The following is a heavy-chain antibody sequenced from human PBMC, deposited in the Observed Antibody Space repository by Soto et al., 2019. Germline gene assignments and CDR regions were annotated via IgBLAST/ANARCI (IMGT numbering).Heavy chain of an antibody. D-gene: IGHD3-3*01. Sequence: GGSLRLSCAASGFTFSSFAMSWVRQAPGKGLDWVSAISGSGGSTYSADSVKGRFTISRDNSKNSLYLQMSSLRDEDTAVYYCARDLWTYWGQGALVTVSS. V-gene: IGHV3-23*01. J-gene: IGHJ4*02. CDR2: ISGSGGST. CDR1: GFTFSSFA. CDR3: ARDLWTY.